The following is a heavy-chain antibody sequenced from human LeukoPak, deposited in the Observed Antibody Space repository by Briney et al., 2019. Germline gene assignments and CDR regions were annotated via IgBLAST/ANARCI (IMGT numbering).Heavy chain of an antibody. D-gene: IGHD3-10*01. J-gene: IGHJ6*02. CDR2: INPNSGDT. CDR1: GYSFTGYF. CDR3: ARVPSMVRGVVNYGMDV. V-gene: IGHV1-2*02. Sequence: ASVKVSCKTSGYSFTGYFMHWVRQAPGQGLEWMGWINPNSGDTKYAQKFQGRVTMTRDTSINTAYMELRRLPSDDTAVYYCARVPSMVRGVVNYGMDVWGQGTTVTVSS.